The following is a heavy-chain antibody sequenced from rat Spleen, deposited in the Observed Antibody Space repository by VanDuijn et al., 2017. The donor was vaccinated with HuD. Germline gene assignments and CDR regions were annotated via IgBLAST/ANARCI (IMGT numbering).Heavy chain of an antibody. CDR2: ISYDGSST. J-gene: IGHJ2*01. V-gene: IGHV5-20*01. CDR3: TTANYGYNSAY. CDR1: GFTFSNYD. Sequence: EVKLVESGGGLVHPGRSLKLSCAASGFTFSNYDMAWVRQAPTKGLEWVASISYDGSSTYYRDSVKGRFTISRDNAKSTLYLQMDSLRSEDTATYYCTTANYGYNSAYWGQGVMVTVSS. D-gene: IGHD1-9*01.